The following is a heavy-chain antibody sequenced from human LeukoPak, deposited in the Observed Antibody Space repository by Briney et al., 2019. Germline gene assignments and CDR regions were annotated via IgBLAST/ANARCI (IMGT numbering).Heavy chain of an antibody. J-gene: IGHJ4*02. Sequence: ASVKVSCKASGYTFTSYGISWVRQAPGQGLESMGWISAYNGNTNYAQKLQGRITMTTVTSTSTAYMELRSLRSDDTAVYYRARSSSGWYGDYWGQGTLVTVSS. V-gene: IGHV1-18*04. D-gene: IGHD6-19*01. CDR2: ISAYNGNT. CDR1: GYTFTSYG. CDR3: ARSSSGWYGDY.